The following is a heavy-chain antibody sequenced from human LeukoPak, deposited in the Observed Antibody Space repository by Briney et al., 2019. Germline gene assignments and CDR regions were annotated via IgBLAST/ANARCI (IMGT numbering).Heavy chain of an antibody. V-gene: IGHV3-23*01. Sequence: GGSLRLSCAASGFTFSSYAMSWVRQAPGKGLEGVSAISGSGGSTYYADSVKGRFTISRDNSKNTLYLQMNSLRAEDTAVYYCAKAHTPGYYYYMDVWGKGTTVTVSS. CDR3: AKAHTPGYYYYMDV. CDR2: ISGSGGST. J-gene: IGHJ6*03. CDR1: GFTFSSYA.